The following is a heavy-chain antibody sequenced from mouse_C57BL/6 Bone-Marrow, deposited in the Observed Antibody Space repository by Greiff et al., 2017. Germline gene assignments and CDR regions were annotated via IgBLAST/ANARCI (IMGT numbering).Heavy chain of an antibody. V-gene: IGHV3-8*01. D-gene: IGHD1-1*01. CDR2: ISYSGST. CDR1: GYSITSDY. Sequence: EVKLLESGPGLAKPSQTLSLTCSVTGYSITSDYWNWIRKFPGHKLEYMGYISYSGSTYYNPSLKSRISITRDTSKIQYYLQLNSVTTEDTATDYCARLRTTVVEAMDYWGQGTSVTVSS. CDR3: ARLRTTVVEAMDY. J-gene: IGHJ4*01.